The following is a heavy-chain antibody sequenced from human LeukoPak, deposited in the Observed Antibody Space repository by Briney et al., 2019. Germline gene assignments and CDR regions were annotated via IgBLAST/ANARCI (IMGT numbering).Heavy chain of an antibody. CDR2: ISGSGGST. V-gene: IGHV3-23*01. CDR3: AKVWIAVSGAFDI. CDR1: GFTFSSYA. D-gene: IGHD6-19*01. Sequence: GGSLRLSCAASGFTFSSYAMSWVRQAPGKGLEWVSAISGSGGSTYYADSAKGRFTISRDNSKNTLYLQMNSLRAEDTAVYYCAKVWIAVSGAFDIWGQGTMVTVSS. J-gene: IGHJ3*02.